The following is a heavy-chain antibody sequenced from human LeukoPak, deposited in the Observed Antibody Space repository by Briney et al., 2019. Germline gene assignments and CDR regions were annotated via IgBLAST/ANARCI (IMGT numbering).Heavy chain of an antibody. J-gene: IGHJ3*02. Sequence: GGSLRLSCAAAGFTFSSYSMNWVRQAPGKGLEWVSSISSSSSYIYYADSVKGRFTISRGNAKNSLYLQMNSLRAEDTAVYYCARDPLSGYDAFDIWGQGTMVTVSS. V-gene: IGHV3-21*01. CDR2: ISSSSSYI. D-gene: IGHD5-12*01. CDR3: ARDPLSGYDAFDI. CDR1: GFTFSSYS.